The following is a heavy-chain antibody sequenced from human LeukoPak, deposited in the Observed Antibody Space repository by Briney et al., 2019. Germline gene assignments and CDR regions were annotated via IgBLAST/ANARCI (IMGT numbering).Heavy chain of an antibody. CDR3: ARDPTRHYYDSSGYGP. D-gene: IGHD3-22*01. Sequence: GESLKISCAASGFTVSSNYMSWVRQAPGKGLEWVSVIYSGGSTYYADSVKGRFTISRDNSKNTLYLQMNSLRAEDTAVYYCARDPTRHYYDSSGYGPWGQGTLVTVSS. CDR2: IYSGGST. J-gene: IGHJ5*02. CDR1: GFTVSSNY. V-gene: IGHV3-66*02.